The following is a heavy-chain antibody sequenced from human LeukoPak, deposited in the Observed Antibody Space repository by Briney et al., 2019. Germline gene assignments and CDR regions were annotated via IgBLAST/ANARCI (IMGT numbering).Heavy chain of an antibody. Sequence: SETLSLTCAVYGGSFSGYYWSWIRQPPGKGLEWIGEINHSGSTNYNPSLKSRVTISVDTSKNQFSLKLSSVTAADTAVYYCARVNYDSSGPYYMDVWGKGTTVTVSS. D-gene: IGHD3-22*01. V-gene: IGHV4-34*01. CDR1: GGSFSGYY. J-gene: IGHJ6*03. CDR3: ARVNYDSSGPYYMDV. CDR2: INHSGST.